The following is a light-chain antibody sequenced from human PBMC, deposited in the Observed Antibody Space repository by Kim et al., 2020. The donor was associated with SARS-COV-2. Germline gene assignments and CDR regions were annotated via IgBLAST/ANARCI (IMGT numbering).Light chain of an antibody. J-gene: IGKJ1*01. CDR2: WAS. Sequence: RATINCKSSQSLLYSYNNKNALAWYQQKSGQPPKVLIYWASTRESGVPDRFSGSGSGTDFTLTISSLQAEDVAVYYCQQYYSSWSFGQGTKVDIK. CDR3: QQYYSSWS. CDR1: QSLLYSYNNKNA. V-gene: IGKV4-1*01.